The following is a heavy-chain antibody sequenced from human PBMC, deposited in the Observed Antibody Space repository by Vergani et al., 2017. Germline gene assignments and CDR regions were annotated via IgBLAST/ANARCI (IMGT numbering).Heavy chain of an antibody. Sequence: QVQLVESGGGVVQPGRSLRLSCAASGFTFSSYAMHWVRQAPGKGLEWVAVISYDGSNKYYADPVKGRFTISRDNSKNTLYLQMNSLRAEDTAVYYCAREEGFVPDTVTNFDYWGQGTLVTVSS. CDR2: ISYDGSNK. CDR3: AREEGFVPDTVTNFDY. J-gene: IGHJ4*02. D-gene: IGHD4-17*01. CDR1: GFTFSSYA. V-gene: IGHV3-30*04.